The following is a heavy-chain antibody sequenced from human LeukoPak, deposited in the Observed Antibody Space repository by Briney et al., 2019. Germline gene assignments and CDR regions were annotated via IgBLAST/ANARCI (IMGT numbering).Heavy chain of an antibody. D-gene: IGHD3-22*01. CDR3: AISLHYYDSSGPLHY. CDR2: IIPIFGTA. J-gene: IGHJ4*02. V-gene: IGHV1-69*13. CDR1: GGTFSSYA. Sequence: SVKVSCKASGGTFSSYAISWVRQAPGQGLEWMGGIIPIFGTANYAQKFQGRVTITADESTSTAYMELSSLRSEVTAVYYCAISLHYYDSSGPLHYWGQGTLVTVSS.